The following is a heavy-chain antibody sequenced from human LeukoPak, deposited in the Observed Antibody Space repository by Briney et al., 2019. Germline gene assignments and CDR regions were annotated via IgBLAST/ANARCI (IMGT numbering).Heavy chain of an antibody. Sequence: SETLSLTCAVYGGSFSGYYWSWIRQPPGKGLEWIGEINHSGSTNYNPFLKSRVTISVDTSKNQFSLKLSSVTAADTAVYYCARAPRRRLRLVNHPFDYWGQGTLVTVSS. CDR1: GGSFSGYY. V-gene: IGHV4-34*01. D-gene: IGHD5-12*01. J-gene: IGHJ4*02. CDR3: ARAPRRRLRLVNHPFDY. CDR2: INHSGST.